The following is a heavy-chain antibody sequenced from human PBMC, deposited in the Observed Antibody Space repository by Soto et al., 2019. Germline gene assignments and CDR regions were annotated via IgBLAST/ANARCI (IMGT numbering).Heavy chain of an antibody. D-gene: IGHD6-13*01. CDR3: ARAVAAAGYYYYYYYYVDV. J-gene: IGHJ6*03. Sequence: QVQLVESGGGLVKPGGSLRLSCAASGFTFSDYYMSWIRQAPGKGLEWVSYISSSGSTIYYADSVKGRFTLSRDNAKNSLYLQMNSLRAGDTAVYYCARAVAAAGYYYYYYYYVDVWGKGTTVTFSS. CDR2: ISSSGSTI. CDR1: GFTFSDYY. V-gene: IGHV3-11*01.